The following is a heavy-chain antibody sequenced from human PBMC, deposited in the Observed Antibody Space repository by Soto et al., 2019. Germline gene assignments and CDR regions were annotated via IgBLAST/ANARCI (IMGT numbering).Heavy chain of an antibody. J-gene: IGHJ4*02. CDR2: TYYRSKWYS. Sequence: SQTLSLTCAISGDSVSSNSATWNWIRQSPSRGLEWLGRTYYRSKWYSDYAVSVQSRISINAGTSKNQFSLQLNSVTPEDTAVYYCTRDRYSGFNSFDYWGQGTPVTVSS. CDR1: GDSVSSNSAT. V-gene: IGHV6-1*01. CDR3: TRDRYSGFNSFDY. D-gene: IGHD5-12*01.